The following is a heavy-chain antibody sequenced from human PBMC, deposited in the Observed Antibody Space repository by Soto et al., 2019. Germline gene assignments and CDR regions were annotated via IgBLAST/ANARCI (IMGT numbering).Heavy chain of an antibody. CDR2: IDPSDSYT. CDR1: ESRFTSYS. D-gene: IGHD6-13*01. J-gene: IGHJ3*02. CDR3: ARHYSSSWYSAFDI. Sequence: GESQKISWQCSESRFTSYSIIWVRQMPGKGLEWMGRIDPSDSYTNYSPSFQGHVTISADKSVSTAYLQWSSLKASDTAMYYCARHYSSSWYSAFDIWGQGTMVTFSS. V-gene: IGHV5-10-1*01.